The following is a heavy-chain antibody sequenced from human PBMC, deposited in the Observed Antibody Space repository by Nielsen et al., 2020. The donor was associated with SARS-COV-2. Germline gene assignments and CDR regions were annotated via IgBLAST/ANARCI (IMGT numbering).Heavy chain of an antibody. J-gene: IGHJ4*02. CDR2: INPNRGGT. V-gene: IGHV1-2*06. CDR1: GYTFTDYY. Sequence: ASVKVSCKASGYTFTDYYMHWVRQAPGQGLEWMGRINPNRGGTNYAQKFQGRVTMTRDTSINTAYMELIRLTSDDTAVYYCARTRERITLVRAATFDYWGQGTLVTVSS. D-gene: IGHD3-10*01. CDR3: ARTRERITLVRAATFDY.